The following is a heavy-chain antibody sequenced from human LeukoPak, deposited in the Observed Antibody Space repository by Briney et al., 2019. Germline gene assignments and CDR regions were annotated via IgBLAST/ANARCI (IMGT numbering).Heavy chain of an antibody. J-gene: IGHJ5*02. V-gene: IGHV4-61*02. CDR3: ARGPLTVTRGFDP. Sequence: KPSETLSLTCTVSGGSISSSSYYWSWIRQPAGKGLEWIGRIYTSGSTHYNPSLKSRVTMSVDTSKNQFSLKLSSVTAADTAVYYCARGPLTVTRGFDPWGQGTLVTVSS. CDR1: GGSISSSSYY. D-gene: IGHD4-17*01. CDR2: IYTSGST.